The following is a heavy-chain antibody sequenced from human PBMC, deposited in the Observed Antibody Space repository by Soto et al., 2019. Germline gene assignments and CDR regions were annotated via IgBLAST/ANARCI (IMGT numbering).Heavy chain of an antibody. V-gene: IGHV3-33*01. CDR1: GFTFSSYG. CDR2: IWYDGSNK. J-gene: IGHJ4*02. D-gene: IGHD6-19*01. Sequence: QVQLVESGGGVVQPGRSLRLSCAASGFTFSSYGMHWVRQAPGKGLEWVAVIWYDGSNKYYADSVKGQFTISRDNSKNTLYLQMNSLRAEDTAVYYCARDLRYSSGWLDYWGQGTLVTVSS. CDR3: ARDLRYSSGWLDY.